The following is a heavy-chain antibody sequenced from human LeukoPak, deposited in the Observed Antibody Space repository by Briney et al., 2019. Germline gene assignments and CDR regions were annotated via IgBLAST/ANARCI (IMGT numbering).Heavy chain of an antibody. J-gene: IGHJ6*02. D-gene: IGHD3-22*01. Sequence: SQTLSLTCTVTAGSISSGSYYWSWIRQPAGKGLEWIRRIYTTGSTNYNPSLKSGVTISQHTPKNQFSPKLSSVTAADTALYYCARAPHYDDSSGYYYYYGMDVWGQGTTVTVSS. V-gene: IGHV4-61*02. CDR1: AGSISSGSYY. CDR2: IYTTGST. CDR3: ARAPHYDDSSGYYYYYGMDV.